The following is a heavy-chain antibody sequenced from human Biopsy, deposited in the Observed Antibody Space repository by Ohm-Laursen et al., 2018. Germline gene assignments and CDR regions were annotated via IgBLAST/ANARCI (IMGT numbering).Heavy chain of an antibody. D-gene: IGHD3-22*01. J-gene: IGHJ6*02. V-gene: IGHV4-34*01. CDR3: VRGVDYYDPYHYYALDV. CDR1: GDSFNGYY. Sequence: SETLSLTCAVYGDSFNGYYWSWIRQTPGKGLEGIGEINHSGRTNYNPSLKRRVTISEDTSKNQFSLKVRSGAAADTAVYYCVRGVDYYDPYHYYALDVWGQGTTVTVSS. CDR2: INHSGRT.